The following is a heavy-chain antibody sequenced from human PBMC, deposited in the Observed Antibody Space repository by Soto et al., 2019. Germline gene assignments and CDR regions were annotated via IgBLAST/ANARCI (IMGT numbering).Heavy chain of an antibody. V-gene: IGHV4-31*03. J-gene: IGHJ6*02. D-gene: IGHD1-26*01. CDR1: GGSISSGGYY. Sequence: QVPLQESGPGLVKPSQTLSLPCTVSGGSISSGGYYWSWIRQHPGKGLEWIGYIYYSGSTYYNPPLKSRVTISVDTSKDQFSLKLSSVTAADTAVYYCASGTEVSPSWDVWGQGTTVTVSS. CDR3: ASGTEVSPSWDV. CDR2: IYYSGST.